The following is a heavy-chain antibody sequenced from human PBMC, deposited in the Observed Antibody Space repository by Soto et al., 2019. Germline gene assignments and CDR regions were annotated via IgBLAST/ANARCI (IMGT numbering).Heavy chain of an antibody. J-gene: IGHJ6*01. Sequence: QVQLVESGGGVVQPGRSLRLSCAASGFTFSSYGMHWVRQAPGKGLEWVAVISYDGSNKYYADSVKGRFTISRDNSKNTLYLQMNSLRAEDTAVYYCAKDRYYYGSGSYGGMDVW. D-gene: IGHD3-10*01. CDR3: AKDRYYYGSGSYGGMDV. V-gene: IGHV3-30*18. CDR2: ISYDGSNK. CDR1: GFTFSSYG.